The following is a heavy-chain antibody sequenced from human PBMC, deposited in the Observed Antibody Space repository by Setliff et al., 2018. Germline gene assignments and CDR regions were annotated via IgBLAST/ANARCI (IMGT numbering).Heavy chain of an antibody. CDR2: IIPIFGTA. J-gene: IGHJ5*02. CDR3: ARGYRGYYNFWSGSQGANWFDP. Sequence: SVKVSCKASGGTFSSYATSWVRQAPGQGLEWMGGIIPIFGTANYAQKFQGRVTVTADESTSTAYMELSSLRSEDTAVYYCARGYRGYYNFWSGSQGANWFDPWGQGTLVTVSS. CDR1: GGTFSSYA. V-gene: IGHV1-69*13. D-gene: IGHD3-3*01.